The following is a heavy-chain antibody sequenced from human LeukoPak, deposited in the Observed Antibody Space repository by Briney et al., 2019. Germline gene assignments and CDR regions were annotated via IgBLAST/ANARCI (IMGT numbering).Heavy chain of an antibody. J-gene: IGHJ4*02. D-gene: IGHD2-15*01. CDR3: ARAICSGGSCYEDY. Sequence: GGSLRLSCAASGLTFSSYGMHWVRQAPGKGLEWVAVIWYDGSNKYYADSVKGRFTISRDNSKNTLYLQMNSLRAEDTAVYYCARAICSGGSCYEDYWGQGTLVTVSS. V-gene: IGHV3-33*01. CDR1: GLTFSSYG. CDR2: IWYDGSNK.